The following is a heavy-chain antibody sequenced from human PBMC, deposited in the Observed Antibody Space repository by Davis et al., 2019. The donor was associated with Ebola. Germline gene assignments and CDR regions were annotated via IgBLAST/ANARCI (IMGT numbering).Heavy chain of an antibody. D-gene: IGHD5-12*01. Sequence: GESLKISCAASGFTFSGYSMNWVRQAPGKGLEWVSGLWSGGLNTYYADSVKGRFTVSRDNSRNTLYLQMNSLRVDDTAVYFCVKDPYSDFHDGAYWGQGTLVTVSS. CDR1: GFTFSGYS. J-gene: IGHJ4*02. CDR2: LWSGGLNT. V-gene: IGHV3-23*03. CDR3: VKDPYSDFHDGAY.